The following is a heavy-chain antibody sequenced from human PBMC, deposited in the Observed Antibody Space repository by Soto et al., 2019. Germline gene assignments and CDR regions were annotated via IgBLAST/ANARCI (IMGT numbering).Heavy chain of an antibody. V-gene: IGHV3-30*18. J-gene: IGHJ4*02. CDR1: GFTFNNYA. Sequence: PGRSLRLSCVASGFTFNNYAFHWVRQAPGTGLEWVAVISNDGSDKFYADSVKGRFTISRDNSKNTLHLQMDSLRAEDTAVYYCAKVCLATAKTFHFVSWGQGNLVTVSS. D-gene: IGHD6-13*01. CDR3: AKVCLATAKTFHFVS. CDR2: ISNDGSDK.